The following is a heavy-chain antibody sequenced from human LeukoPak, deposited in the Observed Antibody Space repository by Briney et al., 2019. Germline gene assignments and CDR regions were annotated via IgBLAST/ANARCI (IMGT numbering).Heavy chain of an antibody. CDR2: ISGSGGST. D-gene: IGHD5-18*01. V-gene: IGHV3-23*01. CDR1: GFTFSSYA. CDR3: AKSSGYSYGNFDY. J-gene: IGHJ4*02. Sequence: GGPLRLSCAASGFTFSSYAMSWVRQAPGKGLEWVSAISGSGGSTYYADSVKGRFTISRDNSKNTLYLQMNSLRAEDTAVYYCAKSSGYSYGNFDYWGQGTLVTVSS.